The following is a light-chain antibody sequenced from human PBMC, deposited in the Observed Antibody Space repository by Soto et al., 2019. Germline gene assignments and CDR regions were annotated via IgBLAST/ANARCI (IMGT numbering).Light chain of an antibody. Sequence: EIVMTQSPATLSLSPWERATLSCRASQSGGTNLAWYQQKPCQAPRLLIYDASTRATCLPAGYSGRVSGANFTLTISSLQYAEFGVYYCQHYHNWPITFGAGTKVAIK. CDR2: DAS. CDR3: QHYHNWPIT. V-gene: IGKV3-15*01. J-gene: IGKJ4*01. CDR1: QSGGTN.